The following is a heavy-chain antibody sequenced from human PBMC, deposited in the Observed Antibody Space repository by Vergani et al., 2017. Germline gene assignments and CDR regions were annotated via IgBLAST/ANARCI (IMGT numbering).Heavy chain of an antibody. Sequence: QVQLVQSGAEVKKPGSSVKVSCKASGGTFSSYAISWVRQAPGQGLEWMGRIIPILGTANYAQKFQGRVTITADESTSTAYMELSSLRSEDTGVYYGARDPFTYYYDSSGGGPFDYWGQGTLVTVSS. J-gene: IGHJ4*02. CDR1: GGTFSSYA. D-gene: IGHD3-22*01. V-gene: IGHV1-69*11. CDR2: IIPILGTA. CDR3: ARDPFTYYYDSSGGGPFDY.